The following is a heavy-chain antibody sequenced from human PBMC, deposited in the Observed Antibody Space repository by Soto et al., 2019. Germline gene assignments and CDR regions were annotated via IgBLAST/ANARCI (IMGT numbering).Heavy chain of an antibody. V-gene: IGHV3-33*01. CDR1: GFTFNTYS. J-gene: IGHJ4*02. D-gene: IGHD4-17*01. Sequence: QVQLEESGGGVVQPGRSLRLSCEASGFTFNTYSMHWVRQPPGKGLEWLAAIWYDGTQQYYADSVKGRFIISRDNSKKTLYVEMNSLRAEDTAVYYCARAGGTTVTGLWHFDSWGQGTLVTVSS. CDR2: IWYDGTQQ. CDR3: ARAGGTTVTGLWHFDS.